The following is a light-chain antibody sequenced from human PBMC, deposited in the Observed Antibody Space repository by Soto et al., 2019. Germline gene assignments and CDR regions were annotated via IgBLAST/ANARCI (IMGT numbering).Light chain of an antibody. Sequence: QSVLTQPPSVSGAPGQRVTISCTGSSSNIGAGYDVHWYQQLPGTAPKLLIYGNSNRPSGVPDRFSGSKSDTSASLSITGLEAEDEADYYCQSYDSSRSGYVFGTGTKVTVL. J-gene: IGLJ1*01. CDR1: SSNIGAGYD. CDR2: GNS. V-gene: IGLV1-40*01. CDR3: QSYDSSRSGYV.